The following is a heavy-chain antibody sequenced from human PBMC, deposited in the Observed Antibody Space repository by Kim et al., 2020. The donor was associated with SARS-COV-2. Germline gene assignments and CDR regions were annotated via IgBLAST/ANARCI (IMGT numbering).Heavy chain of an antibody. J-gene: IGHJ6*02. V-gene: IGHV1-8*01. CDR1: GYTFTSYD. CDR2: MNPNSGNT. CDR3: ARVPWYDILTGNYYYYGMDV. Sequence: ASVKVSCKASGYTFTSYDINWVRQATGQGLEWMGWMNPNSGNTGYAQKFQGRVTMTRNTSISTAYMELSSLRSEDTAVYYCARVPWYDILTGNYYYYGMDVWGQGTTVTVSS. D-gene: IGHD3-9*01.